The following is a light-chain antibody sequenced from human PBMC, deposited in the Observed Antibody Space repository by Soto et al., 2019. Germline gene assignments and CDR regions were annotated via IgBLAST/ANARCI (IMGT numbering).Light chain of an antibody. Sequence: QSVLTQPASVSGSPGQSITISCTGTSSDVGSYKYVSWYQHHPGKAPKLIIYDVSNRPSGVSNRFSGSKSGNTASLSISGLQAEDEADYYCSSYTRSNTLVFGGGTKVTVL. J-gene: IGLJ2*01. V-gene: IGLV2-14*03. CDR3: SSYTRSNTLV. CDR1: SSDVGSYKY. CDR2: DVS.